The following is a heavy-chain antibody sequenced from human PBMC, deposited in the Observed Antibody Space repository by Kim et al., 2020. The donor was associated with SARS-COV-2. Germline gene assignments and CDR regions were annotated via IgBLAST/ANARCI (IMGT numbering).Heavy chain of an antibody. J-gene: IGHJ6*02. CDR2: K. V-gene: IGHV3-30*02. CDR3: AKGTDYGMDG. Sequence: KNYGDAVRGRFTISRDNSKNTMYLQMNSLRGEDTAVYYCAKGTDYGMDGWGQGTTVTVSS.